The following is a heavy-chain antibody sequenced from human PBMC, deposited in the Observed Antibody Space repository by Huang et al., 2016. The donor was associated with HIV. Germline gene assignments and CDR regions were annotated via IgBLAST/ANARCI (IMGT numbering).Heavy chain of an antibody. V-gene: IGHV1-2*02. Sequence: QVQLVQSGAEFKKPGASVKVSCKASGYTLTDYYLHWVRQAPGQGLEWRGWINPKRGETKVAQRLQGKVSMTADTSINTAYMEVTRLTSDDTATYYCAKDRIWGQGTTVVVSS. CDR1: GYTLTDYY. J-gene: IGHJ6*02. CDR2: INPKRGET. CDR3: AKDRI.